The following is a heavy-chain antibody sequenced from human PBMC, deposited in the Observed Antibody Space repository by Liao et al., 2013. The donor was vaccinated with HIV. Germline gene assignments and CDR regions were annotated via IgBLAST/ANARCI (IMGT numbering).Heavy chain of an antibody. CDR3: ARALGGGDVFDI. Sequence: QVQLQESGPGLVKPSETLSLTCTVSGGSISSYYWSWIRQPAGKGLEWIGEIYHSGSTFYYPSLKSRVTISVDTSKNQFFLKLTSVTAADTAVYYCARALGGGDVFDIWGQGTMVTVSS. J-gene: IGHJ3*02. V-gene: IGHV4-59*12. D-gene: IGHD3-16*01. CDR2: IYHSGST. CDR1: GGSISSYY.